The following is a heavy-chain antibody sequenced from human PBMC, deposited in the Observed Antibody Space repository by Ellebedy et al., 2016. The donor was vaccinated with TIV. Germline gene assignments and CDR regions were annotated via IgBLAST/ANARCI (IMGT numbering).Heavy chain of an antibody. D-gene: IGHD6-13*01. J-gene: IGHJ4*01. CDR3: ARVAAGTWGGIDF. V-gene: IGHV4-4*02. CDR2: IYHSGTT. Sequence: MPSETLSLTCAVSGDSINTNSWWRWVRQPPGKGLDWSGEIYHSGTTNYNPSLRSRVTISFDKSKNQFSLRLSSVTAADTAVYYCARVAAGTWGGIDFWGPGTLVTVSS. CDR1: GDSINTNSW.